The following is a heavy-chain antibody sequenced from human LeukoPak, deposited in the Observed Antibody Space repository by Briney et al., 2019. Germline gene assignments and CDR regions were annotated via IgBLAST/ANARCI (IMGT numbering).Heavy chain of an antibody. J-gene: IGHJ4*02. CDR3: AKDIVVVPAHFDY. Sequence: GGSLRLSCAASGFTFSNFWMGWVRQAPGKGLEWVAFIRYDGSNKYYADSVKGRFTISRDNSKNTLYLQMNSLRAEDTAVYYCAKDIVVVPAHFDYWGQGTLVTVSS. V-gene: IGHV3-30*02. CDR1: GFTFSNFW. D-gene: IGHD2-2*01. CDR2: IRYDGSNK.